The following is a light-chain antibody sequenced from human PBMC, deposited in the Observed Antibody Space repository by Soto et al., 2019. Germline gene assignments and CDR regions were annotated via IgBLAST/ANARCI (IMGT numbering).Light chain of an antibody. J-gene: IGKJ2*01. CDR3: QHYNNWPPFT. V-gene: IGKV3-15*01. CDR1: QSVSSN. CDR2: GAS. Sequence: EIVMTQSPATLSVSPGERVTLSCRASQSVSSNVAWYQQKPGQAPRLLISGASTRATGIPARFSCSGSGTEFTLTISSLQSEDFAVYHCQHYNNWPPFTFGQGTNLEIK.